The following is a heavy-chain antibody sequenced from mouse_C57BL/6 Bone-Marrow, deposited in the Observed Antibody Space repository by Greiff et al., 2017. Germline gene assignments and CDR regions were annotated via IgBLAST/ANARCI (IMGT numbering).Heavy chain of an antibody. CDR1: GYTFTSYW. CDR2: IHPNSGST. Sequence: QVQLQQSGAELVKPGASVKLSCKASGYTFTSYWMHWVKQRPGQGLEWIGMIHPNSGSTNYNEKFKSKATLTVDKSSSTAYMQLSSLTSEDSAVYYCARRGYITTVVANYFDYWGQGTTLTVSS. CDR3: ARRGYITTVVANYFDY. D-gene: IGHD1-1*01. V-gene: IGHV1-64*01. J-gene: IGHJ2*01.